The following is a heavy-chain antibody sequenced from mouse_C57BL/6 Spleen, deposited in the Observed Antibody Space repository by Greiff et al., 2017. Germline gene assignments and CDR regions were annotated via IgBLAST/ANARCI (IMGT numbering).Heavy chain of an antibody. CDR3: AYYYFDY. V-gene: IGHV5-17*01. D-gene: IGHD1-1*02. Sequence: EVQLQESGGGLVKPGGSLKLSCAASGFTFSDYGMHWVRQAPEKGLDWVAYISSGSSTIYYADTVKGRFTISRDNAKNTLFLQMTSLRSEDTAMYYCAYYYFDYWGQGTTLTVSS. CDR1: GFTFSDYG. CDR2: ISSGSSTI. J-gene: IGHJ2*01.